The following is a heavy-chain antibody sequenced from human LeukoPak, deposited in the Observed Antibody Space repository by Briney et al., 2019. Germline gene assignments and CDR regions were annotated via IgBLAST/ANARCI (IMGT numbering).Heavy chain of an antibody. V-gene: IGHV1-2*02. J-gene: IGHJ6*02. CDR2: INPNSGGT. CDR1: GYTFTGYY. Sequence: GASVKVSCKASGYTFTGYYMHWVRQAPGQGLEWMGWINPNSGGTNYAQKFQGRVTMTRDTSISTAYMELSRLRSDDTAVYYCAREQVLRFLEWLSPGRCMDVWGQGTTVTVSS. D-gene: IGHD3-3*01. CDR3: AREQVLRFLEWLSPGRCMDV.